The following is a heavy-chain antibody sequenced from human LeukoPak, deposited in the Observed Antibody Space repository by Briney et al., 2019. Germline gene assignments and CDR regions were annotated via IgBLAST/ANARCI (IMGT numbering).Heavy chain of an antibody. D-gene: IGHD3-16*01. CDR3: ARSIWGEAEATDAFDL. Sequence: GGSLRLSCVPSGFTLASHAMHWVRPAPGRGLEWVATASFYDTTKFYADSVNGRFSRSRDYSNTAIFLQVSGLRVDNTADYYCARSIWGEAEATDAFDLWGQGTRVTVSS. CDR2: ASFYDTTK. CDR1: GFTLASHA. J-gene: IGHJ3*01. V-gene: IGHV3-30*04.